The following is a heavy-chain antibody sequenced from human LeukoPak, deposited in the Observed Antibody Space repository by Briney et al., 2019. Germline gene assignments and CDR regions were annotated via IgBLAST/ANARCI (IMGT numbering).Heavy chain of an antibody. Sequence: GGSLRLSCAASGFTFNDYAMHWVRQAPGKGLEWVSGISWNSDSIGYADSVKGRFTISRDNAKNSLYLQMNSLRAEDTAVYYCARAQTLTGDRTLPDYWGQGTLVTVSS. CDR3: ARAQTLTGDRTLPDY. J-gene: IGHJ4*02. CDR2: ISWNSDSI. V-gene: IGHV3-9*01. D-gene: IGHD7-27*01. CDR1: GFTFNDYA.